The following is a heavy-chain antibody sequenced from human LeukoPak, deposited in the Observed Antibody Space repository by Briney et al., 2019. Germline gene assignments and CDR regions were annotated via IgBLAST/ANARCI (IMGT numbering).Heavy chain of an antibody. V-gene: IGHV4-59*11. D-gene: IGHD3-22*01. CDR2: ILYSGKT. CDR3: ARSPDSDTLDY. J-gene: IGHJ4*02. CDR1: GGSISRHY. Sequence: SGTLSLTCNVSGGSISRHYWTWIRQPPGKGLEWIGNILYSGKTHYNPSLKSRVTISGDTSKNQFSLKLSSVTAADTAVYYCARSPDSDTLDYWGQGTLDIVSS.